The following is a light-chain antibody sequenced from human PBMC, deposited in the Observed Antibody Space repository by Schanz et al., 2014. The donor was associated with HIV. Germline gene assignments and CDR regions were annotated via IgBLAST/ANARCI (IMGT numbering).Light chain of an antibody. Sequence: DIQMTQSPSSLSASVGNRVTITCQASQTIINYLNWYQQKPGTAPKLLIYAASTLQSGVPSRFSGSGSGTHFTLTINGLEPEDFATYFCQQSYSTPPYTFGQGTKLDI. J-gene: IGKJ2*01. V-gene: IGKV1-39*01. CDR3: QQSYSTPPYT. CDR1: QTIINY. CDR2: AAS.